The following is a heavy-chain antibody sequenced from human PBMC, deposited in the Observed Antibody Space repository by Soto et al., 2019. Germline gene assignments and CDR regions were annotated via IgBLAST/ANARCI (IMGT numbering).Heavy chain of an antibody. D-gene: IGHD2-15*01. J-gene: IGHJ4*02. CDR1: EFTFSSYA. V-gene: IGHV3-23*01. Sequence: EVQLLESGGGLVQPGGSLRLSCAASEFTFSSYAMSWVRQAPGKGLEWVSAIRGSGGSTSYTDSVEGRFTISRDNSKNTLYLQMNSLRAEDTAIYYCAKGYCSGCSCHFDYWGQGTLVTVSS. CDR2: IRGSGGST. CDR3: AKGYCSGCSCHFDY.